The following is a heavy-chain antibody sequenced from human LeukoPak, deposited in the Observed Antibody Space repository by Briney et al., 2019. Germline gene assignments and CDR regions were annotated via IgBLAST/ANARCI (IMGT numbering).Heavy chain of an antibody. J-gene: IGHJ4*02. CDR2: ISAYKGNT. V-gene: IGHV1-18*01. D-gene: IGHD3-10*01. CDR3: ARDQQHYYGSGSYYPD. CDR1: GYTFSSYG. Sequence: HAASVKVSCKASGYTFSSYGISWVRQAPGQGLEWMGWISAYKGNTNYTQKLQGRVTMTTDTSTSTAYMELRSLRSDDTAVYYCARDQQHYYGSGSYYPDWGQGTLVTVSS.